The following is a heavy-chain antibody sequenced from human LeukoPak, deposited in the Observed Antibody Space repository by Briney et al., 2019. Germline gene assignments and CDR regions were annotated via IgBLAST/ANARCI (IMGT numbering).Heavy chain of an antibody. V-gene: IGHV4-59*01. Sequence: SETLSLTCTVSGGSISSYYWSWIRQPPGKGLEWIGYIYYSGSTNYNPSLKSRVTISVDTSKNQFSLKLSSVTAADTAVYYCARAVVRGVILADCGQGTLVTASS. CDR2: IYYSGST. J-gene: IGHJ4*02. CDR3: ARAVVRGVILAD. D-gene: IGHD3-10*01. CDR1: GGSISSYY.